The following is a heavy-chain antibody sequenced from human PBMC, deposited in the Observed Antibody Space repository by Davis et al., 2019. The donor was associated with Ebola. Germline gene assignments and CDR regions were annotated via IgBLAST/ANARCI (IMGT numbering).Heavy chain of an antibody. Sequence: GESLKISCKGSGYSFTSYWISWVRQMPGKGLEWMGRIDPSDSYTNYSPSFQGHVTISADKSISTAYLQWSSLKASDTAMYYCARLDLDYYDFWSGQKDYYYYYMDVWGKGTTVTVSS. V-gene: IGHV5-10-1*01. CDR2: IDPSDSYT. D-gene: IGHD3-3*01. CDR1: GYSFTSYW. CDR3: ARLDLDYYDFWSGQKDYYYYYMDV. J-gene: IGHJ6*03.